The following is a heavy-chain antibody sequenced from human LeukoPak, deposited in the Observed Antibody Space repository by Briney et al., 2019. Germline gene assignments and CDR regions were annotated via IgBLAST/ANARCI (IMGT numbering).Heavy chain of an antibody. Sequence: ASVKVSCKASGYTFTSYDINWVRQATGQGLEWMGWINPNSGGTNYAQKFQGRVTMTRDTSISTAYMELSRLRSDDTAVYYCARDPDTNFDYWGQGTLVTVSS. J-gene: IGHJ4*02. CDR1: GYTFTSYD. CDR3: ARDPDTNFDY. D-gene: IGHD1-14*01. CDR2: INPNSGGT. V-gene: IGHV1-2*02.